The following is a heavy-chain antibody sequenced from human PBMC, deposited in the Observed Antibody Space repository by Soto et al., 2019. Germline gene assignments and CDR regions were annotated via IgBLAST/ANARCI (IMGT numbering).Heavy chain of an antibody. Sequence: GGSLRLSCAASGFTFSNYGMHWVRQAPGKGLEWVAAISYDGTNKYYGDSVRGRLTISRDNSKNTLYLQMSSLRADDTAVYYCARDPSATGTYYADWGQGTLVTVSS. D-gene: IGHD1-26*01. J-gene: IGHJ4*02. CDR3: ARDPSATGTYYAD. V-gene: IGHV3-30*03. CDR1: GFTFSNYG. CDR2: ISYDGTNK.